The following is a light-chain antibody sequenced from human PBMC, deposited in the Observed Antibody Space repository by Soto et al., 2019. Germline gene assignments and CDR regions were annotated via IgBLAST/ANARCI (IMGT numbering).Light chain of an antibody. CDR3: IAYASINTYV. J-gene: IGLJ1*01. CDR1: SSDVGGYDY. CDR2: DVT. Sequence: QSVLTQPASVSGSPGQAITISCTGTSSDVGGYDYVSWYQQHPGKAPKLMIYDVTNRPSGVSNRFSGSKSGNTASLTISGLQAEDEADYYCIAYASINTYVFGTGTKVPV. V-gene: IGLV2-14*01.